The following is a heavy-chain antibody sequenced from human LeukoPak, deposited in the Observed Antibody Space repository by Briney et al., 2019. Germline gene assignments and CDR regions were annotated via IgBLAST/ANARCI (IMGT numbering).Heavy chain of an antibody. CDR2: ISAYNGNT. Sequence: ASVKVSCKASGYTFTSYGISWVRQAPGQGLEWMGWISAYNGNTNYAQKLQGRVTMTTDTSTSTAYMELRSQRSDDTAVYYCARVPSFSSSWGGYYYYMDVWGKGTTVTVSS. J-gene: IGHJ6*03. CDR1: GYTFTSYG. V-gene: IGHV1-18*01. D-gene: IGHD6-13*01. CDR3: ARVPSFSSSWGGYYYYMDV.